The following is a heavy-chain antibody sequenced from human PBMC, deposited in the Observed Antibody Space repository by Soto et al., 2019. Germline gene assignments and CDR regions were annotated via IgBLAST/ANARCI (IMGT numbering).Heavy chain of an antibody. CDR2: ISGSGGST. Sequence: GGSLRLSCAASGFTFSSYAMSWVRQAPGKGLEWVSAISGSGGSTYYADSVKGRFTISRDNSKNTLYLQMNSLRAEDTAVYYCAKCMATYYYGSGSYFEDTSYYYYGMDVWGQGTTVTVSS. J-gene: IGHJ6*02. CDR1: GFTFSSYA. CDR3: AKCMATYYYGSGSYFEDTSYYYYGMDV. V-gene: IGHV3-23*01. D-gene: IGHD3-10*01.